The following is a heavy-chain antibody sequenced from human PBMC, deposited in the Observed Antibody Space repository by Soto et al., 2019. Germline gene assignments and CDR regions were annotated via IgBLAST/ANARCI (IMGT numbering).Heavy chain of an antibody. CDR3: ARDQYYFRSGSYYYAMEV. CDR1: GGSVSSESHY. V-gene: IGHV4-61*01. CDR2: IYYTGST. J-gene: IGHJ6*02. D-gene: IGHD3-3*01. Sequence: QVQLQESGPGLVKPSETLSLTCTVSGGSVSSESHYWSWIRQTPGKGLEWIGYIYYTGSTNYNPSLKGRVTMSVDTSRDHVSLRLRSVTRADTAVYYCARDQYYFRSGSYYYAMEVWGQGTKVTVSS.